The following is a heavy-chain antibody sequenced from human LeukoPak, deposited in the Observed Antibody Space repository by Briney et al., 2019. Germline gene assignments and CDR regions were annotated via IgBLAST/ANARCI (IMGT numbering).Heavy chain of an antibody. J-gene: IGHJ3*02. CDR3: ARKDGWGDVAFDI. CDR2: INPSGGST. Sequence: GASVKVSCTASGYTFTSYYMHWVRQAPGQGLEWMGIINPSGGSTSYAQKFQGRVTMTRDTSTSTVYMELSSLRSEDTAVYYCARKDGWGDVAFDIWGQGTMVTVSS. V-gene: IGHV1-46*01. CDR1: GYTFTSYY. D-gene: IGHD3-16*01.